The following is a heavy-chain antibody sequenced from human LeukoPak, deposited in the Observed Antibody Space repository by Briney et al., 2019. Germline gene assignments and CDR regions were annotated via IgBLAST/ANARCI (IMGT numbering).Heavy chain of an antibody. D-gene: IGHD2-21*01. Sequence: GGSLRLSCAASGFTVSTNYMSWVRQAPGKGLEWVAISYTGGDAYYAGSVQGRFTTSRDNSKNMMYLQMNSLRAEDTAVYYCARVVVLPGAAPRGRYFDLWGRGTLVTVSS. J-gene: IGHJ2*01. V-gene: IGHV3-53*01. CDR3: ARVVVLPGAAPRGRYFDL. CDR1: GFTVSTNY. CDR2: SYTGGDA.